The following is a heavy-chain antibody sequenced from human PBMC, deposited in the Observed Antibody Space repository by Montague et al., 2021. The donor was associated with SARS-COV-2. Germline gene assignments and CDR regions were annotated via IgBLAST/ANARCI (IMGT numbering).Heavy chain of an antibody. Sequence: SETLSLTCAVYGESFSGYYWTWIRQAPGKGLEWIGEITHRGSTTYNPSLESRVTISVDTSKKQFSLKLRSVTAADTAVYYCARWISRLRGVDEWGQGTLVTVSS. J-gene: IGHJ4*02. CDR3: ARWISRLRGVDE. CDR2: ITHRGST. V-gene: IGHV4-34*01. CDR1: GESFSGYY. D-gene: IGHD3-10*01.